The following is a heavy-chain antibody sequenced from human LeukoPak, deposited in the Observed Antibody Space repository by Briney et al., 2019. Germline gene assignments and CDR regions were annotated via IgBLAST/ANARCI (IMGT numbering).Heavy chain of an antibody. J-gene: IGHJ5*02. CDR1: GYTFTSYD. Sequence: ASVKVSCKASGYTFTSYDINWVRQATGQGLEWMGWMNPNSGNTGYAQKFQGRFTITRNTSISTAYMELSSLRSEDTAVYYCARTKPPSVRTRGQTWFDPWGQGTLVTVSS. CDR3: ARTKPPSVRTRGQTWFDP. V-gene: IGHV1-8*03. CDR2: MNPNSGNT. D-gene: IGHD2-8*01.